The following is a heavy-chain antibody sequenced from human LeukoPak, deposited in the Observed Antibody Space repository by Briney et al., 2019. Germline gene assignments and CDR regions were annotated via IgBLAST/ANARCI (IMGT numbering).Heavy chain of an antibody. Sequence: GGSLRLSCAASGFTFSAYAMAWVRRPPGRGLEWVSTMALSGGPTHYADAVEGRFTISRDDSKSTLYLHINNLRAEDTAVYYCARYPVKSYSYGSGGEFDYWGQGTLVTVSS. CDR3: ARYPVKSYSYGSGGEFDY. CDR1: GFTFSAYA. CDR2: MALSGGPT. V-gene: IGHV3-23*01. D-gene: IGHD5-18*01. J-gene: IGHJ4*02.